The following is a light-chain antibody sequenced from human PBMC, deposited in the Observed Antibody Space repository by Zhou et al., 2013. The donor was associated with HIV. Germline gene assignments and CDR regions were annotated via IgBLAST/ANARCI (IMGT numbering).Light chain of an antibody. J-gene: IGKJ2*01. Sequence: DIQMTQSPSSVSASVGDRVTITCQASQDISNYLNWFQQKPGKAPKLLIHDASNLETGVPSRFSGSGSGTDFTFAISSLQPADIATYYCQQYDNPLYTFGQGTKLEIK. CDR1: QDISNY. V-gene: IGKV1-33*01. CDR3: QQYDNPLYT. CDR2: DAS.